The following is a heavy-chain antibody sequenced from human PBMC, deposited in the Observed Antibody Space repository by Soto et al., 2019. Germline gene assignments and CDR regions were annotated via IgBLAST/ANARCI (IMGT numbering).Heavy chain of an antibody. Sequence: PSETLSLTCTVSGGSISSGDYYWSWIRQPPGKGLEWIGYIYYSGSTYYNPPLKSRVTISVDTSKNQFSLKLSSVTAADTAVYYCARALELLYYDYWGQGTLVTVSS. J-gene: IGHJ4*02. CDR2: IYYSGST. V-gene: IGHV4-30-4*01. CDR1: GGSISSGDYY. D-gene: IGHD1-7*01. CDR3: ARALELLYYDY.